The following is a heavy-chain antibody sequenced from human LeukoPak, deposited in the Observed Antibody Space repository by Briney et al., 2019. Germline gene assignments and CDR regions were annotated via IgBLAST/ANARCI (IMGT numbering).Heavy chain of an antibody. V-gene: IGHV3-23*01. J-gene: IGHJ5*02. CDR2: INGSGGRT. CDR1: GFTFSSSA. Sequence: GGSLRLSCIASGFTFSSSAMSWVRQAPGKGLEWVSDINGSGGRTYYADSVKGRFTISRDNAKNSLYLQMNSLRAEDTALYYCARAGDSSSWYDNWFDPWGQGTLVTVSS. D-gene: IGHD6-13*01. CDR3: ARAGDSSSWYDNWFDP.